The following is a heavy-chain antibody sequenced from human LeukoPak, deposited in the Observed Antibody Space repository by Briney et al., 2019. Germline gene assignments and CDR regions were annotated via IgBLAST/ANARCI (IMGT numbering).Heavy chain of an antibody. J-gene: IGHJ3*02. D-gene: IGHD3-10*01. Sequence: PGGSLRLSCAASGFTFNNYGMHWVRQAPGKGLEWVAFIRYNGNNQYYADSVKGRFTISRDNSKNTLYLQMNSLRAEDTAVYYCAKPRTMVRGAYDAFDIWGQGTMVTVSS. CDR3: AKPRTMVRGAYDAFDI. CDR1: GFTFNNYG. CDR2: IRYNGNNQ. V-gene: IGHV3-30*02.